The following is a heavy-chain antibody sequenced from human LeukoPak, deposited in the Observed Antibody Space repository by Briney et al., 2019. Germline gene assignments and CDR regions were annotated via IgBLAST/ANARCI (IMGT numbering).Heavy chain of an antibody. CDR1: GGSISSGGYY. V-gene: IGHV4-31*03. CDR3: ARRGPYFVVVPAALDY. J-gene: IGHJ4*02. CDR2: IYYSGST. Sequence: PSETLSLTCTVSGGSISSGGYYWSWIRQHPGKGLEWIGYIYYSGSTYYNPSLKSRVTISVDTSKNQFSLKLSSVTAADTAVYYCARRGPYFVVVPAALDYWGQGTLVTVSS. D-gene: IGHD2-2*01.